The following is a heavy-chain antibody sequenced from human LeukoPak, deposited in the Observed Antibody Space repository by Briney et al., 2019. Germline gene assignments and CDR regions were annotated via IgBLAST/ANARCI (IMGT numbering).Heavy chain of an antibody. V-gene: IGHV1-69*13. D-gene: IGHD6-19*01. CDR1: GGTFSSYA. CDR3: ARESQWLDPFPLAYYYYGMDV. CDR2: IIPIFGTA. J-gene: IGHJ6*02. Sequence: SVKVSCKASGGTFSSYAISWVRQAPGQGLEWMGGIIPIFGTANYAQKFQGRVTITADESTSTAYMELSSLRSEDTAVYYCARESQWLDPFPLAYYYYGMDVWGQGTTVTVSS.